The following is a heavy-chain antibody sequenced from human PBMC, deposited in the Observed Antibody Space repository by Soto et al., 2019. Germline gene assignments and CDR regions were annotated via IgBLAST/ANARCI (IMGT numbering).Heavy chain of an antibody. Sequence: LSLTCAVSGYSISGGYYWGWIRQPPGKGLEWIGSIYHSGSTYYNPSPKSRVTISVDTSKNQSSLKLSSVTAADTGVYYCARDVSAATVEETAHWFDPWGQGTLVTVSS. CDR2: IYHSGST. CDR1: GYSISGGYY. CDR3: ARDVSAATVEETAHWFDP. D-gene: IGHD6-25*01. J-gene: IGHJ5*02. V-gene: IGHV4-38-2*02.